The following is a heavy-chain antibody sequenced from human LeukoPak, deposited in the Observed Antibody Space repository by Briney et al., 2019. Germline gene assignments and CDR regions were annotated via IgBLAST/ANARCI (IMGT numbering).Heavy chain of an antibody. CDR3: ARHVRYYDSSGSAGDAFDI. CDR1: GGSISSYY. CDR2: IYYSGST. D-gene: IGHD3-22*01. Sequence: PSETLSLTCTVSGGSISSYYWSWIRQPPGKGLEWIGYIYYSGSTNYNPSLKSRVTISVDTSKNQFPLKLSSVTAADTAVYYCARHVRYYDSSGSAGDAFDIWGQGTMVTVSS. J-gene: IGHJ3*02. V-gene: IGHV4-59*08.